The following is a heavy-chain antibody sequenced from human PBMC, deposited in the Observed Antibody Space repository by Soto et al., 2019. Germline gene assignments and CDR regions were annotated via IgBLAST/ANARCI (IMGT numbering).Heavy chain of an antibody. D-gene: IGHD5-12*01. CDR1: GFTFSDYA. Sequence: QEQLVESGGGVAQPGTSLRLSCAASGFTFSDYAFHWVRQSPVKGLEWVAVLSYDGSNNYYADSVKGRLTVSRDNSKNTVYLKMNSLRAEDTSVYYCATDEGRWLQLCYFDYWGPGTLVTVSS. CDR2: LSYDGSNN. CDR3: ATDEGRWLQLCYFDY. J-gene: IGHJ4*02. V-gene: IGHV3-30-3*01.